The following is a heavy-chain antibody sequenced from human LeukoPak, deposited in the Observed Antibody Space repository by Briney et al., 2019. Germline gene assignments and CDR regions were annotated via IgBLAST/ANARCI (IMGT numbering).Heavy chain of an antibody. CDR1: GFTFSDYY. CDR2: ISSSGSTI. J-gene: IGHJ4*02. Sequence: PGGSLRLSCAASGFTFSDYYMSWMRQAPGKGLEWVSYISSSGSTIYYADSVKGRFTISRDNAKNSLYLQMNSLRAEDTAVYYCARDRTYYYDSTPGYWGQGTLVTVSS. V-gene: IGHV3-11*01. CDR3: ARDRTYYYDSTPGY. D-gene: IGHD3-22*01.